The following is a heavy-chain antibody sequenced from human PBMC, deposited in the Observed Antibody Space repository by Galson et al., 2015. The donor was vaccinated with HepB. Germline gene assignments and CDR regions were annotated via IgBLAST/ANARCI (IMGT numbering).Heavy chain of an antibody. Sequence: ETLSLTCAVYGGSFSGYSWSWIRQPPGKGLEWIGEINHNGSTNYNPSLKSRVTISVDTSKNQFSLKLSSVTAADTAVYYCARGLEAGDRYWGQGTLVTVSS. V-gene: IGHV4-34*01. CDR3: ARGLEAGDRY. J-gene: IGHJ4*02. CDR1: GGSFSGYS. CDR2: INHNGST. D-gene: IGHD7-27*01.